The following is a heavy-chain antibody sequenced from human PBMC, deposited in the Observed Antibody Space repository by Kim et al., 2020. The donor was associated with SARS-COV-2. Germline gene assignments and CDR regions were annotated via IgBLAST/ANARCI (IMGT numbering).Heavy chain of an antibody. V-gene: IGHV3-9*01. CDR3: AKDIESSIFGVGTCFGY. CDR2: ISWNSGSI. CDR1: GFTFDDYA. J-gene: IGHJ4*02. Sequence: GGSLRLSCAASGFTFDDYAMHWVRQAPGKGLEWVSGISWNSGSIGYADSVKGRFTISRDNAKNSLYLQMNSLRAEDTVLYYCAKDIESSIFGVGTCFGYWGQGTLVTVSS. D-gene: IGHD3-3*01.